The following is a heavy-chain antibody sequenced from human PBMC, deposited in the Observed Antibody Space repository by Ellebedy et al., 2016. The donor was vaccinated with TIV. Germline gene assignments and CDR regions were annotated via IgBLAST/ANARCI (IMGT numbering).Heavy chain of an antibody. Sequence: PGGSLRLSCAASGLTFSSHAMSWVRQAPGKGLEWVSALTTGGVTFYADSVKGRFTISRDSSKNTRYLQMNSLRVEVTAIYFCAKDSGRSGWISDYWGQGTLVTVSS. CDR2: LTTGGVT. D-gene: IGHD3-10*01. J-gene: IGHJ4*02. V-gene: IGHV3-23*01. CDR3: AKDSGRSGWISDY. CDR1: GLTFSSHA.